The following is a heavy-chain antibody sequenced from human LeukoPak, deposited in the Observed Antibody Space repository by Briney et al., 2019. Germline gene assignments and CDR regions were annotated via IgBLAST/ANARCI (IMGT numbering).Heavy chain of an antibody. CDR1: GGSFSGYY. Sequence: SETLSLTCAVYGGSFSGYYWSWIRQPPGKGLEWIGEINHSGSTNYNPSLKSRVTISVGTSKNQFSLKLSSVTAADTAVYYCARGPVDCSSTSCYTFGSSDFDYWGQGTLVTVSS. D-gene: IGHD2-2*02. V-gene: IGHV4-34*01. CDR2: INHSGST. J-gene: IGHJ4*02. CDR3: ARGPVDCSSTSCYTFGSSDFDY.